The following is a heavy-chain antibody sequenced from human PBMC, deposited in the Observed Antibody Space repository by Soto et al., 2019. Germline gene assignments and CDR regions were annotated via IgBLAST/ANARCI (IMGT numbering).Heavy chain of an antibody. Sequence: SXRLSCAASGFTFIDYYMSWIRQAPGKGLEWISYISSSGDTIYYADSVKGRFTVSRDNAKNSLHLQMNSLRAEDTAVYYCARDLQGLRNGGYDYGDYWGQGTPVTVSS. D-gene: IGHD5-12*01. CDR2: ISSSGDTI. CDR3: ARDLQGLRNGGYDYGDY. J-gene: IGHJ4*02. CDR1: GFTFIDYY. V-gene: IGHV3-11*01.